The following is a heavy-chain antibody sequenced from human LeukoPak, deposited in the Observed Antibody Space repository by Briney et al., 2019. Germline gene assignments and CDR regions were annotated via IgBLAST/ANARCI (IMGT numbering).Heavy chain of an antibody. V-gene: IGHV3-30*18. CDR1: GFTFSTYG. Sequence: GGSLRLSCAASGFTFSTYGMHWVRQAPGKGLEWVAVISSDGSHKYWADSVKGRFTISRDNSKNTVYLQMNSLRAEDTAVYYCAKGSIDWYYFDYWGQGTLVTVSS. J-gene: IGHJ4*02. CDR3: AKGSIDWYYFDY. D-gene: IGHD3-9*01. CDR2: ISSDGSHK.